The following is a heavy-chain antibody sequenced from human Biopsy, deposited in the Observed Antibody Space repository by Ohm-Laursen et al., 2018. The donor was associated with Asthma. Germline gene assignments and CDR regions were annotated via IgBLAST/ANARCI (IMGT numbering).Heavy chain of an antibody. D-gene: IGHD3-3*01. J-gene: IGHJ4*02. CDR2: IKHDGSEK. V-gene: IGHV3-7*01. CDR1: GFTFGDYW. CDR3: ASQSSGPDFWSGYYYSDY. Sequence: GSLRLSCAASGFTFGDYWMSWVRQVPGKGLEWVANIKHDGSEKNHVDSLKGRFTISRDNAKNSLYLQMNSLRAEDTAVYYCASQSSGPDFWSGYYYSDYWGQGTLVTVSS.